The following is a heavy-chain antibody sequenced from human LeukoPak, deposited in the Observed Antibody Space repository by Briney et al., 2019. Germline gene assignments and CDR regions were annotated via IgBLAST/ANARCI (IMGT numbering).Heavy chain of an antibody. D-gene: IGHD3-22*01. J-gene: IGHJ4*02. Sequence: GGSLRLSCVVSGFTVSRHYMSWVRQPPGKGLEWVSVMYSSGTTYYADSVKGRFTISRDNSKSTAYLQMNSLRVEDTAVYYCAKVPSPYYYDSSGYYDDYWGQGTLVTVSS. CDR1: GFTVSRHY. V-gene: IGHV3-66*01. CDR3: AKVPSPYYYDSSGYYDDY. CDR2: MYSSGTT.